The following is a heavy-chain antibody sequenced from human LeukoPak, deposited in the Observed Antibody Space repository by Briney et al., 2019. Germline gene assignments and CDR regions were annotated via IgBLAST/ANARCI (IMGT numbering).Heavy chain of an antibody. V-gene: IGHV1-2*02. CDR1: GYTFTGYY. CDR3: ARSESSGYPRFDY. CDR2: IYPNSGGT. D-gene: IGHD3-22*01. J-gene: IGHJ4*02. Sequence: ASVRVSCKASGYTFTGYYMHSVRPAPGQGREWMGWIYPNSGGTNYAQKFQGRVTITRDTSISTAYIELSRLRSDDTAVYYCARSESSGYPRFDYWGQGTLVTVSS.